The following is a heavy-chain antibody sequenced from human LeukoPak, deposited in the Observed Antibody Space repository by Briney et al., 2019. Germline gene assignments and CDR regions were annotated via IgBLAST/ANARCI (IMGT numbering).Heavy chain of an antibody. D-gene: IGHD3-3*01. CDR3: ARDGDLVTVGEV. J-gene: IGHJ6*04. CDR1: GGSISSSSYY. Sequence: SETLSLTCTVSGGSISSSSYYWGWIRQPPGKGLEWIGSIYYSGSTYYNPSLKSRVTISVDTSKNQFSLKLSSVTAADTAVYYCARDGDLVTVGEVWGKGTTVTVSS. CDR2: IYYSGST. V-gene: IGHV4-39*07.